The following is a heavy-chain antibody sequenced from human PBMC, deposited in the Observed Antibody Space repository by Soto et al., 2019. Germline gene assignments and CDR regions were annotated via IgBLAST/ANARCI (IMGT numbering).Heavy chain of an antibody. D-gene: IGHD3-16*02. CDR1: GFNFSCYC. Sequence: PGGSLRLCYAASGFNFSCYCMRCVRQAPGKGLEWVANIKQDGSEKYYVDSVKGRFTISRDNAKNSLYLQMNSLRAEDAAVYYCARDMKYDYIWETYRKPRSYLAAFAIWRQG. J-gene: IGHJ3*02. CDR3: ARDMKYDYIWETYRKPRSYLAAFAI. CDR2: IKQDGSEK. V-gene: IGHV3-7*01.